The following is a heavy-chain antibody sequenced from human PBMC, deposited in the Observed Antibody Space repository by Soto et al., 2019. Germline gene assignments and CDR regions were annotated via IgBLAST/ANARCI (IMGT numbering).Heavy chain of an antibody. D-gene: IGHD1-1*01. CDR2: IHHRGST. Sequence: QVQLQESGPGLVKPSETLSLTCTVSGGSVSIGSHYWSWIRQPPGKGLEWIAYIHHRGSTNYNHSLKSRVTISVDLSKNQFYLRLDSVTAADTTVYYCARDRSCDINSYDAFDIWGQGTMVTVSS. CDR3: ARDRSCDINSYDAFDI. J-gene: IGHJ3*02. CDR1: GGSVSIGSHY. V-gene: IGHV4-61*01.